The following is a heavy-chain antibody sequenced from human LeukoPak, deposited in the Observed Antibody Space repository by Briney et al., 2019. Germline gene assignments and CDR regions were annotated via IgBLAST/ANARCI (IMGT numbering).Heavy chain of an antibody. CDR1: GFTFGTSA. CDR2: IVVGSVNT. D-gene: IGHD4-17*01. Sequence: GTSVKVSCKASGFTFGTSAVQWVRQARGRRLEWIGWIVVGSVNTNYAQKFQERVTITRDMSTSTAYMELSSLRSEDTAVYYCAATLTVTAGSAYFGMDVWGQGTTVTVSS. V-gene: IGHV1-58*01. J-gene: IGHJ6*02. CDR3: AATLTVTAGSAYFGMDV.